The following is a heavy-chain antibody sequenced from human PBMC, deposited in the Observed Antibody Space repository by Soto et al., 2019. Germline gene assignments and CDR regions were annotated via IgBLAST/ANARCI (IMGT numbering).Heavy chain of an antibody. J-gene: IGHJ4*02. CDR3: ARKWGTYSSASLDY. CDR2: MSYDGTNE. D-gene: IGHD6-19*01. V-gene: IGHV3-30*04. Sequence: GGSLRLSCAASGFSFTHYTINWVRQAPGKGLEWVAVMSYDGTNEYYADSVKGRFTISRDNSKSTVYLQMNSLTPEDTALYYCARKWGTYSSASLDYWGLGTLVTSPQ. CDR1: GFSFTHYT.